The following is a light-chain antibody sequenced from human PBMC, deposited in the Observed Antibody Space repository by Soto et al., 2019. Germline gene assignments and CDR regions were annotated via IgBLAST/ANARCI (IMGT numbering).Light chain of an antibody. CDR3: QQYNSYWGT. J-gene: IGKJ1*01. Sequence: LAASVGDRVTITCRASQSISNWLAWYQQKQGKAPKLLIYDASSLESGVPSRFSGSGSGTEFTLTISSLQPDDFATYYCQQYNSYWGTFGQGTKVDIX. CDR1: QSISNW. V-gene: IGKV1-5*01. CDR2: DAS.